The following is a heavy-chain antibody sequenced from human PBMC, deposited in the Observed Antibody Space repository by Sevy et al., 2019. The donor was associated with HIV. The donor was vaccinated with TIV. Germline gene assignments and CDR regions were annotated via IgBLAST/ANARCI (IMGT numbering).Heavy chain of an antibody. CDR3: AREGCSKPHDY. D-gene: IGHD2-2*01. CDR1: GFTFSKYS. V-gene: IGHV3-23*01. J-gene: IGHJ4*02. CDR2: LSFACGRI. Sequence: GGSLRLSCVASGFTFSKYSMSWVRQTPGKGLEWVSTLSFACGRINYADSVKGRFTMSRNDSRNTFYLQMESLGAEDTAIYYCAREGCSKPHDYWGQGTLVTVSS.